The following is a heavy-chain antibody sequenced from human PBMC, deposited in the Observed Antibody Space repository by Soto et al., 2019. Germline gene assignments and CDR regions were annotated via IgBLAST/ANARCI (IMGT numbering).Heavy chain of an antibody. Sequence: QVQLVESGGGLVKPGGSLRLSCAASGFTFSDYYMSWIRQAPGKGLEWVSYISSSSSYTNYADSVKGRFTISRDNAKNALYLQMNSLRAEDTAVYYCARDYYGDYRFDYWGQGTLVTVSS. CDR2: ISSSSSYT. J-gene: IGHJ4*02. D-gene: IGHD4-17*01. CDR1: GFTFSDYY. V-gene: IGHV3-11*06. CDR3: ARDYYGDYRFDY.